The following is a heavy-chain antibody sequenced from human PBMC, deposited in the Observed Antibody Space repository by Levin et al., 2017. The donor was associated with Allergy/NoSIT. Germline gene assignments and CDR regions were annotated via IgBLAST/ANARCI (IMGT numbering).Heavy chain of an antibody. CDR1: GGSISSGGYS. Sequence: LRLSCAVSGGSISSGGYSWSWIRQPPGKGLEWIGYIYHSGSTYYNPSLKSRVTISVDRSKNQFSLKLSSVTAADTAVYYCARVDRGEYYYDSSGPHWFDPWGQGTLVTVSS. J-gene: IGHJ5*02. CDR2: IYHSGST. V-gene: IGHV4-30-2*01. D-gene: IGHD3-22*01. CDR3: ARVDRGEYYYDSSGPHWFDP.